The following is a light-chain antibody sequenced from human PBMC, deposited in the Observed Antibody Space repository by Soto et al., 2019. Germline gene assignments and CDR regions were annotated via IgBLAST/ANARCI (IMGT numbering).Light chain of an antibody. Sequence: QSALTQPASVSGSPGQSITISCTGTSGDIGSYNRVSWYQQHPGKAPKLMIYDVSKRPSGVPDRFSGSKSGNTASLTISGLQAEDEADYYCCSYAGSYTFVVFGGGTQLTVL. CDR2: DVS. V-gene: IGLV2-11*01. CDR3: CSYAGSYTFVV. J-gene: IGLJ2*01. CDR1: SGDIGSYNR.